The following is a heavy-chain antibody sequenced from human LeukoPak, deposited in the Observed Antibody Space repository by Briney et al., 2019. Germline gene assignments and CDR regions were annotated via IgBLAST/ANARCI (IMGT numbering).Heavy chain of an antibody. CDR3: ARESIAAAGTDY. D-gene: IGHD6-13*01. V-gene: IGHV1-18*01. J-gene: IGHJ4*02. CDR2: ISAYNGNT. CDR1: GYTFTSYG. Sequence: ASVTVSFKASGYTFTSYGVSWVRQAPGQGLEWMGWISAYNGNTNYAQKLQGRVTMTTDTSTSTAYMELRSLRSDDTAVYYCARESIAAAGTDYWGQGTLVTVSS.